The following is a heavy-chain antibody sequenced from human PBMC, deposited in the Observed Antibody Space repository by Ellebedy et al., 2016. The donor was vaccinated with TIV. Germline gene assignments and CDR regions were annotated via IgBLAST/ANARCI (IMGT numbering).Heavy chain of an antibody. CDR3: ARIRPRYYYDSSGQDAFDI. V-gene: IGHV2-70*11. CDR1: GFSLSTSGMC. D-gene: IGHD3-22*01. CDR2: IDWDDDK. J-gene: IGHJ3*02. Sequence: SGPTLVKPTQTLTLTCTFSGFSLSTSGMCVSWIRQPPGKALEWLARIDWDDDKYYSTSLKTRLTISKDTSKSQVVLTMTNMDPVDTATYYCARIRPRYYYDSSGQDAFDIWGQGTMVTVSS.